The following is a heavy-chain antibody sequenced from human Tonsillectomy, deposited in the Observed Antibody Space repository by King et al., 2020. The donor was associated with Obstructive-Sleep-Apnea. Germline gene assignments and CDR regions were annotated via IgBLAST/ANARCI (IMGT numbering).Heavy chain of an antibody. Sequence: VQLVESGGGVVQPGRSLRLSCAASGFSFSTYGMHWVRQAPGKGLEWVAVLSYDGSNKYYADSVNGRFIISRDNSKNMLYLKMNSLRTEDTAIYYCARVGDTAMYYYNYAMDVWGQGTTVTVSS. D-gene: IGHD5-18*01. CDR2: LSYDGSNK. J-gene: IGHJ6*02. CDR3: ARVGDTAMYYYNYAMDV. CDR1: GFSFSTYG. V-gene: IGHV3-30*03.